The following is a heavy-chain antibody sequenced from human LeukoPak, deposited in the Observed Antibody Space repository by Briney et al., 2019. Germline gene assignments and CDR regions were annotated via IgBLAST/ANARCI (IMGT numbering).Heavy chain of an antibody. V-gene: IGHV3-74*01. CDR2: INSDGSSP. Sequence: PGGSLRLSCAAAGFTFRSYWMHWVRHAPGKGLVWVSRINSDGSSPSYADSVKGRFTISRDNAKNSLYLQMNSLRAEDTAVYYCARGHSIEPYYYYYYMDVWGKGTTVTVSS. J-gene: IGHJ6*03. CDR1: GFTFRSYW. CDR3: ARGHSIEPYYYYYYMDV. D-gene: IGHD4-11*01.